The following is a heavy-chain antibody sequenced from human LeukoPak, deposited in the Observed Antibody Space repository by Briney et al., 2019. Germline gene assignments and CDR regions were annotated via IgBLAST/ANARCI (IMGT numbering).Heavy chain of an antibody. Sequence: SETLSPTCTVSGGSISSSIYYWGWIRQPPGKGLEWIGTIYYSGNTFYSPSLKSRVTISIDTSKNQFSLKLSSVTAADTALYYCARHPSFDWFGPWGQGTLVTVSS. CDR1: GGSISSSIYY. V-gene: IGHV4-39*01. CDR2: IYYSGNT. CDR3: ARHPSFDWFGP. D-gene: IGHD3-3*01. J-gene: IGHJ5*02.